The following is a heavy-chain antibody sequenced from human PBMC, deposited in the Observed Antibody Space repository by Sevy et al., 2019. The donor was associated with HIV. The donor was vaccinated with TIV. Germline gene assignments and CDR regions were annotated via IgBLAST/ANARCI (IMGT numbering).Heavy chain of an antibody. CDR1: GFTFSSDW. Sequence: GGSLRLSCAASGFTFSSDWMSWVRQAPGKGLEWVANIKQDGSEKYYVDSVKGRFTISRDNAKNSLYLQMNSLRAEDTAVYYCAMEYDSSGYYSSWGQGTLVTVSS. CDR3: AMEYDSSGYYSS. CDR2: IKQDGSEK. J-gene: IGHJ4*02. D-gene: IGHD3-22*01. V-gene: IGHV3-7*04.